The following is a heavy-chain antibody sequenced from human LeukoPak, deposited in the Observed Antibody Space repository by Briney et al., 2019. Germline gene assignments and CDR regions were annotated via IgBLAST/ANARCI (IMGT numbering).Heavy chain of an antibody. CDR2: ISGSGGNT. CDR1: GFTFSSYA. J-gene: IGHJ4*02. CDR3: AKTDGRIAVAGAPDY. D-gene: IGHD6-19*01. V-gene: IGHV3-23*01. Sequence: GGSLRLSCAASGFTFSSYAMSWVRQAPGKGLEWVSAISGSGGNTDYADSVKGRFTISRDNSKNTLYLQMNSLRAEDTAVYYCAKTDGRIAVAGAPDYWGQGTLVTVSS.